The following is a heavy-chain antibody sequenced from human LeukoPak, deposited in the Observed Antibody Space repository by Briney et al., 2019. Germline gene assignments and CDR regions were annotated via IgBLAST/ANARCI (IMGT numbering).Heavy chain of an antibody. CDR3: ARGSFSSGWYPSFDY. V-gene: IGHV1-18*01. CDR1: GYTFTRYG. CDR2: ISAYNGNT. Sequence: ASVKVSCKASGYTFTRYGISWVRQAPGQGLEWMGWISAYNGNTNYAQKLQGRVTMTTDTSTSTAYMELRSLRSDDTAVYYCARGSFSSGWYPSFDYWGQGTLVTVSS. J-gene: IGHJ4*02. D-gene: IGHD6-19*01.